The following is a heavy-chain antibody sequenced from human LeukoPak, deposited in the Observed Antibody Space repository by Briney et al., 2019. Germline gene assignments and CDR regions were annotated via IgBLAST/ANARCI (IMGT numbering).Heavy chain of an antibody. Sequence: ASVTVSCKVSRYTLTELSMHWVRQAPGKGLEWMGGFDPEDGETIYAQKFQGRVTMTEDTSTDTAYMELSSLRSEDTAVYYCATSYCSSTSCQGLYYYYGMDVWGQGTTVTVSS. CDR3: ATSYCSSTSCQGLYYYYGMDV. CDR2: FDPEDGET. J-gene: IGHJ6*02. D-gene: IGHD2-2*01. CDR1: RYTLTELS. V-gene: IGHV1-24*01.